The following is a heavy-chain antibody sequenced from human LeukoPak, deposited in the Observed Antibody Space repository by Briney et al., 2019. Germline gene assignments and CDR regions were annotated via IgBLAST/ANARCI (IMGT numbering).Heavy chain of an antibody. V-gene: IGHV3-48*02. Sequence: GGSLRLSCAASGFTFSGYTMNWVRRAPGKGLEWVSHIGSSGSTKYYADSVKGRFTISRDNAKNSLYLQMDSLRDEDTAVYYCARDWTYCFDYWGQGTLVTVSS. CDR2: IGSSGSTK. J-gene: IGHJ4*02. CDR3: ARDWTYCFDY. CDR1: GFTFSGYT. D-gene: IGHD1-1*01.